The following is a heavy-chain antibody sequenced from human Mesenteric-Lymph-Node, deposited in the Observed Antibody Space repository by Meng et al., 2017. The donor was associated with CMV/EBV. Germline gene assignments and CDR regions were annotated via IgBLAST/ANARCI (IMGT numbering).Heavy chain of an antibody. D-gene: IGHD3-9*01. Sequence: QVQLHQGGEGLLKPSETLSVTGAVYGGSFSGYYWNWIRQSPEKGLEWIGEINHSGSTTYNPSFTSRIIISVDSSTNQISLNMSSVTAADTAVYYCARGSSYDILTGYFDYWGQGALVTVSS. CDR1: GGSFSGYY. CDR2: INHSGST. J-gene: IGHJ4*02. V-gene: IGHV4-34*01. CDR3: ARGSSYDILTGYFDY.